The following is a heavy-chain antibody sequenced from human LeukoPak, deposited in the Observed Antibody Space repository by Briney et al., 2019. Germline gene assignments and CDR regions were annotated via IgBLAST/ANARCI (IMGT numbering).Heavy chain of an antibody. D-gene: IGHD3-3*01. CDR3: AKGHYDFWSGYDY. V-gene: IGHV3-23*01. CDR2: ISGSGGST. CDR1: GFTFSDYY. Sequence: PGGSLRLSCAASGFTFSDYYMSWIRQAPGKGLEWVSAISGSGGSTYYADSVKGRFTISRDNSKNTLYLQMNSLRAEDTAVYYCAKGHYDFWSGYDYWGQGTLVTVSS. J-gene: IGHJ4*02.